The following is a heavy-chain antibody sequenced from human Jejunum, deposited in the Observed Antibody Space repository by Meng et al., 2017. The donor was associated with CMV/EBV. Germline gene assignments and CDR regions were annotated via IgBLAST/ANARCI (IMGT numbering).Heavy chain of an antibody. CDR2: IKQDGGER. CDR3: ARQECGGDCDMDV. Sequence: SGFTFSSYWMTWVRQVPGKGLEWVANIKQDGGERNYVESVKGRLTISRNNARNSLFLQMDGLRAEDTAVYYCARQECGGDCDMDVWGQGTTVTVSS. V-gene: IGHV3-7*01. D-gene: IGHD2-21*01. CDR1: GFTFSSYW. J-gene: IGHJ6*02.